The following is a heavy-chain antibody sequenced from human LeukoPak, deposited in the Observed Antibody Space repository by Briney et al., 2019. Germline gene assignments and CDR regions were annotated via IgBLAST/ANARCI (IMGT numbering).Heavy chain of an antibody. CDR3: ARGYGSDWYVLY. Sequence: GGSLRLSCAASGFTFSIYAMTWVRQAPGRGLEWVSAISGSGSYTYYAGSVKGRFTISRDNSKNTVYLQINSLRAEDTAVYYCARGYGSDWYVLYWGQGTLVTVSS. D-gene: IGHD6-19*01. J-gene: IGHJ4*02. CDR1: GFTFSIYA. V-gene: IGHV3-23*01. CDR2: ISGSGSYT.